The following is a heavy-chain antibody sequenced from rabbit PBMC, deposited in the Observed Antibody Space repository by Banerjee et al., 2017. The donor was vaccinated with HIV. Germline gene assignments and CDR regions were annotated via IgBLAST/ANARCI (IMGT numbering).Heavy chain of an antibody. CDR3: ARPSYTAWEYFDL. D-gene: IGHD1-1*01. Sequence: QEQLEESGGDLVKPEGSLTLTCTASGFTISSSYWMCWVRQAPWKGLEWIACIDGGSSGTTYYASWAKGRFTISKTSSTTVDLKMTSLTAADTATYSCARPSYTAWEYFDLWGQGTLVTVS. CDR1: GFTISSSYW. V-gene: IGHV1S45*01. J-gene: IGHJ4*01. CDR2: IDGGSSGTT.